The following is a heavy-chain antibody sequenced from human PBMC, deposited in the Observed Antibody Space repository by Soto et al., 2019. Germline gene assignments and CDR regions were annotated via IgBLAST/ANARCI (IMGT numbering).Heavy chain of an antibody. J-gene: IGHJ4*02. Sequence: EVQLVESGGGLVQPGGSLRLSCVASGFDFNSYSMNWVRQAPGKGLEWISYINSGSTSVFYADSVKCLFTISRDNAKNSLYLQMNSLRAEDTDVYYCTSSASPAAYWGQGTLVTVSS. D-gene: IGHD2-2*01. CDR3: TSSASPAAY. CDR1: GFDFNSYS. V-gene: IGHV3-48*01. CDR2: INSGSTSV.